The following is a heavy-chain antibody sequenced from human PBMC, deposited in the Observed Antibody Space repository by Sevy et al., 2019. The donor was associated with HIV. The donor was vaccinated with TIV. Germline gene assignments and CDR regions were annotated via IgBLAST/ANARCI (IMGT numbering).Heavy chain of an antibody. CDR2: IYYSGST. Sequence: SETLFLTCTVSGGSVSSGSYYWSWIRQPPGKGLEWIGYIYYSGSTNYNPSLKSRVTISVDTSKNQFSLKLSSVTAADTAVYYCARDRGRYCSSTSCSYYYYGMDVWGQGTTVTVSS. J-gene: IGHJ6*02. CDR1: GGSVSSGSYY. CDR3: ARDRGRYCSSTSCSYYYYGMDV. D-gene: IGHD2-2*01. V-gene: IGHV4-61*01.